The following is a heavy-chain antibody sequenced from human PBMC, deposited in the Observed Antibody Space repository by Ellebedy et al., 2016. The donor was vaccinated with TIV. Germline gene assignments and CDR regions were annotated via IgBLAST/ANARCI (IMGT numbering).Heavy chain of an antibody. Sequence: AASVKVSCKASGYTFTSYGINWVRQAPGQRLEWMGWTNADNGDTKYSQKFQGRVTFTRDTSASTAYMELSSLRSEDTAIYYCARDLGSTSWYGDAFDIWGQGTMVTVSS. D-gene: IGHD6-13*01. V-gene: IGHV1-3*01. CDR2: TNADNGDT. CDR1: GYTFTSYG. CDR3: ARDLGSTSWYGDAFDI. J-gene: IGHJ3*02.